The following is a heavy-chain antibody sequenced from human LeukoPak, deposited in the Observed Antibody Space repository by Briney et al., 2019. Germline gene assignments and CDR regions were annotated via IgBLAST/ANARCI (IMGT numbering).Heavy chain of an antibody. CDR3: ANPPVITYYYGMDV. D-gene: IGHD3-22*01. CDR1: RFTFSSYA. CDR2: ISGSGGST. V-gene: IGHV3-23*01. Sequence: GGSLRLSCAASRFTFSSYAMSWVRQAPGKGLEWVSAISGSGGSTYYADPVKGRFTIPRDNSKNTLYLQMHSLRAEDTAVYYWANPPVITYYYGMDVWGQGTTFTVSS. J-gene: IGHJ6*02.